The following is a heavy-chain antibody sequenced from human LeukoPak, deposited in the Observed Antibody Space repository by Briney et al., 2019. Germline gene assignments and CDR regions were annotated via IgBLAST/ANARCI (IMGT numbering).Heavy chain of an antibody. CDR1: GIIFSNYW. CDR3: AKEQNSGIGAAGTLL. Sequence: GGSLRLSCAASGIIFSNYWMHWVRQAPGKGLVWVSRINRDGSSTSYADSVKGRFTISGDNAKNTLYLQMNSLRAEDTAVYYCAKEQNSGIGAAGTLLWGQGTLVTVSS. J-gene: IGHJ4*02. V-gene: IGHV3-74*01. CDR2: INRDGSST. D-gene: IGHD6-13*01.